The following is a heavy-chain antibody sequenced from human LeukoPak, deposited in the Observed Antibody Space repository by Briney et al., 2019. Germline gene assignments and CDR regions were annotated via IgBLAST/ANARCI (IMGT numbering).Heavy chain of an antibody. Sequence: GESLKISCRGSGYSFTSYWIGWVRQMPGKGLEWMGIIYPGDSDTRYSPSFQGQVTISADKSISTAYLQWSSLKASDTAMYYCARGVYCSSTSCPFDYWGQGTLVTVSS. CDR3: ARGVYCSSTSCPFDY. J-gene: IGHJ4*02. CDR2: IYPGDSDT. V-gene: IGHV5-51*01. D-gene: IGHD2-2*01. CDR1: GYSFTSYW.